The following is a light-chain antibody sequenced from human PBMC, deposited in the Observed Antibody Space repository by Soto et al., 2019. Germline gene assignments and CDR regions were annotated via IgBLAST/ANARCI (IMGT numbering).Light chain of an antibody. V-gene: IGKV1-5*03. CDR3: QQSFSTPSTWT. CDR2: KAS. Sequence: DIQMTQSPSTLSASVGDRVTITCRASQTIDSWLAWYQQRPGKPPNLLIYKASTLASGVPPRFSGSGSGTEFTLTVSSLQPEDFATYFCQQSFSTPSTWTFGQGTKVDIK. CDR1: QTIDSW. J-gene: IGKJ1*01.